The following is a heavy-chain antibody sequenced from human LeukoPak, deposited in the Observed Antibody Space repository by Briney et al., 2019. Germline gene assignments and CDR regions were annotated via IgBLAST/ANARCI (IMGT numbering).Heavy chain of an antibody. Sequence: ASVKVSCKASRYTFSSYGMNWVRQAPGQGLERMGWIDTNTGNTTYAQGFTGRFVFSLDSSVSTTYLQISSLKPEDTAVYYCARDYWPTWSQYNNWFDPWGQGTLVTVSS. CDR2: IDTNTGNT. CDR1: RYTFSSYG. CDR3: ARDYWPTWSQYNNWFDP. D-gene: IGHD2-8*02. V-gene: IGHV7-4-1*02. J-gene: IGHJ5*02.